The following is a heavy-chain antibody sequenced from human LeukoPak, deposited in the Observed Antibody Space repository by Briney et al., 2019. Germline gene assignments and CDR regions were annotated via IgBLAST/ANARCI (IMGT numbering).Heavy chain of an antibody. CDR1: GGSISSYY. V-gene: IGHV4-59*12. J-gene: IGHJ5*02. CDR2: IYYSGST. D-gene: IGHD1-26*01. Sequence: PSETLSLTCTVSGGSISSYYWSWIRQPPGKGLEWIGYIYYSGSTNYNPSLKSRVTISVDQSKNQFSLKLSSVTAADTAVYYCARGLVGTTGEQNWFDPWGQGTLVTVSS. CDR3: ARGLVGTTGEQNWFDP.